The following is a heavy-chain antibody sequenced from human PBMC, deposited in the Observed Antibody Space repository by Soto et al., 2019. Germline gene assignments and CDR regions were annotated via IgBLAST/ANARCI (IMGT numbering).Heavy chain of an antibody. V-gene: IGHV3-74*01. CDR2: INDDGIST. D-gene: IGHD1-1*01. Sequence: GGSLRLSCAASGFTFSMYWMHWVCQVPGKGPEWVSRINDDGISTNYADSVKGRFTISRDNAKNTLYLHMNALRVEDTAVYYCTRGPRSTSTGTGAFWGQGT. CDR1: GFTFSMYW. J-gene: IGHJ4*02. CDR3: TRGPRSTSTGTGAF.